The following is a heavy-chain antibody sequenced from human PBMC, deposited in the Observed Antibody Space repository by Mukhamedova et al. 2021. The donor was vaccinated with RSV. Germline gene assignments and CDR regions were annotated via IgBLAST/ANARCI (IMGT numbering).Heavy chain of an antibody. D-gene: IGHD3-10*01. J-gene: IGHJ4*02. Sequence: GGTREYAAPVKGRFSISRDDSQNTVFLQMNSLTTDDTAVYFCAADSPSEGFVELDYLGQGALVTVSS. CDR3: AADSPSEGFVELDY. CDR2: GGTR. V-gene: IGHV3-15*01.